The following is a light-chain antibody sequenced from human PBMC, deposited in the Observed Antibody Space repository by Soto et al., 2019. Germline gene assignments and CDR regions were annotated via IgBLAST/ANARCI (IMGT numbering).Light chain of an antibody. Sequence: EIVLTQSPGTLSLSPGERATLSCRASQSVSSSYLAWYQQKPGQAPRLLIYGASNRATGIPDRFSGSGSGTDFTLTISRLEPEDFAVFYCQQYGSLPETFGQGTKVEIK. V-gene: IGKV3-20*01. J-gene: IGKJ1*01. CDR3: QQYGSLPET. CDR1: QSVSSSY. CDR2: GAS.